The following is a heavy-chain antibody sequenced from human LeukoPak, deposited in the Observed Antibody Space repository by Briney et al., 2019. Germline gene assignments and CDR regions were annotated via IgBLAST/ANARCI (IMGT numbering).Heavy chain of an antibody. CDR2: ISHDGSNE. CDR1: GFTFSSYA. D-gene: IGHD4-17*01. Sequence: GALRLSCVASGFTFSSYAMHWVRQATGQGLEWVAVISHDGSNEYYADSVKGRFAISRDNSHNTLYLQMNSLRAEDTAVYYCARDKTNNGDYYNWFDPWGQGTLVTVSS. CDR3: ARDKTNNGDYYNWFDP. J-gene: IGHJ5*02. V-gene: IGHV3-30*09.